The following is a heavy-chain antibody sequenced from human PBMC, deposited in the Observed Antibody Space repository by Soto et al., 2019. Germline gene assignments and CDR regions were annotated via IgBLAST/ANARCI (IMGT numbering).Heavy chain of an antibody. CDR1: GFTFSSYS. D-gene: IGHD3-22*01. CDR3: ARSYYYDSSGSLNWFEP. Sequence: GSLRLSCAASGFTFSSYSMNWVRQAPGKGLEWVSYISSSSSTIYYADSVKGRFTISRDNAKNSLYLQMNSLRAEDTAVYYCARSYYYDSSGSLNWFEPWGQGTLVTVSS. CDR2: ISSSSSTI. J-gene: IGHJ5*02. V-gene: IGHV3-48*01.